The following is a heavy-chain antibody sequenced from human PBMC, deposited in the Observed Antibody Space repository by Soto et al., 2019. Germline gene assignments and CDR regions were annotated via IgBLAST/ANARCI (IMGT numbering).Heavy chain of an antibody. D-gene: IGHD2-2*01. J-gene: IGHJ5*02. CDR1: GLTISINY. V-gene: IGHV3-66*01. CDR2: IDSGDNT. CDR3: ARVVMFDP. Sequence: PGGSLRLSCAASGLTISINYMSWVRRAPGKGLEWVSVIDSGDNTYYPDSVKGRFSVSRDNSKNTLYLQMNSLRADDTAVYYCARVVMFDPLGQGTLVTVSS.